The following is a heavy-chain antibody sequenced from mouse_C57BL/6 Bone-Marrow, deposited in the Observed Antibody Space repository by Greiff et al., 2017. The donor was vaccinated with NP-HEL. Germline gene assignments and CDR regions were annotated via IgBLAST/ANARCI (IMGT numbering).Heavy chain of an antibody. J-gene: IGHJ3*01. CDR1: GYTFTNYW. CDR3: ARYYGSSYWFAY. Sequence: VQRVESGAELVRPGTSVKMSCKASGYTFTNYWIGWAKQRPGHGLEWIGDIYPGGGYTNYNEKFKGKATLTADKSSSTAYMQFSSLTSEDSAIYYCARYYGSSYWFAYWGQGTLVTVSA. D-gene: IGHD1-1*01. V-gene: IGHV1-63*01. CDR2: IYPGGGYT.